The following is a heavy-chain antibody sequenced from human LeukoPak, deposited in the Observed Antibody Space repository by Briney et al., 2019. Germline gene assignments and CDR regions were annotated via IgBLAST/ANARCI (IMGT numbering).Heavy chain of an antibody. Sequence: GASVKVSCKASGYTFTGYYMHWVRQAPGQGLEWMGWISAYNGNTNYAQKLQGRVTMTTDTSTSTAYMELRSLRSDDTAVYYCARGLGDSSGYYPPLDAFDIWGQGTMVTVSS. D-gene: IGHD3-22*01. CDR1: GYTFTGYY. CDR3: ARGLGDSSGYYPPLDAFDI. CDR2: ISAYNGNT. J-gene: IGHJ3*02. V-gene: IGHV1-18*04.